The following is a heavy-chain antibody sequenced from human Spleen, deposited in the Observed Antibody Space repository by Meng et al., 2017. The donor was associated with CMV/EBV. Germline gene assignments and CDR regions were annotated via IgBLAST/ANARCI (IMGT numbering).Heavy chain of an antibody. CDR3: ARDQRDGSSWTEY. J-gene: IGHJ4*02. Sequence: GGSLRLSCAASGFSLSDYYMSWIRQAPGKGLEWISYISNSGTTTYYADSVKGRFTISRDNAKNSLYLQMSGLRAEDTAFYYCARDQRDGSSWTEYWGQGTLVTVSS. CDR2: ISNSGTTT. D-gene: IGHD3-22*01. V-gene: IGHV3-11*01. CDR1: GFSLSDYY.